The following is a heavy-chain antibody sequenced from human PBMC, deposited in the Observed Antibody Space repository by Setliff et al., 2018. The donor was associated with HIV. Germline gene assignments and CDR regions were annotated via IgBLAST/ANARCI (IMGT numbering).Heavy chain of an antibody. CDR2: IYYSGST. CDR1: GGSISSHY. D-gene: IGHD3-10*01. V-gene: IGHV4-59*11. J-gene: IGHJ4*03. CDR3: ARRGLTLVRGVIMGYFDY. Sequence: SETLSLTCTVSGGSISSHYWSWIRQPPGKGLEWIGSIYYSGSTNYNPSLKSRVTISVDTSKNQFSLKLSSVTAADTAVYYCARRGLTLVRGVIMGYFDYWGQGTTVTVSS.